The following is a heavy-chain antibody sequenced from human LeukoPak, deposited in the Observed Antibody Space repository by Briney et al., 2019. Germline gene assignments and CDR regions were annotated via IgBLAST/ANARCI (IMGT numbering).Heavy chain of an antibody. V-gene: IGHV4-59*01. CDR1: GGSISSYY. D-gene: IGHD3-22*01. Sequence: PSETLSLTCTVSGGSISSYYWSWIRQPPGKGLKWIGYINDGGSTNYNPSLKSRVTISVDTSKKQFSLKLSSVTAADTAVYCCARGHDYDSSGYSAWFDPWGQGTLVTVSS. J-gene: IGHJ5*02. CDR3: ARGHDYDSSGYSAWFDP. CDR2: INDGGST.